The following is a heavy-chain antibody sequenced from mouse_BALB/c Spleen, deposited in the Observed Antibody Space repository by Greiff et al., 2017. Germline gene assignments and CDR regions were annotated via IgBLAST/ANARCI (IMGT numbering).Heavy chain of an antibody. CDR2: IWGDGST. V-gene: IGHV2-4-1*01. D-gene: IGHD2-3*01. Sequence: QVQLQQSGPGLVQPSQSLSITCTVSGFSLTSYGVHWVRQSPGKGLEWLGMIWGDGSTDYNSALKSRLSISKDNSKSQVFLKMNSLQTDDTARYYCASYDGYYGWFAYWGQGTLVTVSA. CDR3: ASYDGYYGWFAY. CDR1: GFSLTSYG. J-gene: IGHJ3*01.